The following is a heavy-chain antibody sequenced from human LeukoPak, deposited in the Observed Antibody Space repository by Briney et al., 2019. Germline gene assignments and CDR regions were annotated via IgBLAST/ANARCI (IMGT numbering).Heavy chain of an antibody. D-gene: IGHD3-22*01. J-gene: IGHJ4*02. CDR3: ARDTSSSGYYLF. V-gene: IGHV4-59*01. Sequence: PSETLSLTCTVSGGSISSYYWSWIRQPPGKGLEWIGYIYYSGSTNYNPSLKSRVTISVDTSKNQFSLKLSSVTAADTAVYYCARDTSSSGYYLFWGQGTLVTVSS. CDR1: GGSISSYY. CDR2: IYYSGST.